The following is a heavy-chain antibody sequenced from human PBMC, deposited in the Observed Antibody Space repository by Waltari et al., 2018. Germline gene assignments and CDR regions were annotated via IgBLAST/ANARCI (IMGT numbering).Heavy chain of an antibody. J-gene: IGHJ4*02. CDR2: FDPEDGET. CDR1: GYTLTELS. CDR3: AVYYDSSDRFDY. V-gene: IGHV1-24*01. Sequence: QVPLVQSGAEVKKPGASVKVSCKVSGYTLTELSMPWVRQAPGKGLEWMGGFDPEDGETIYAQKFQGRVTMTEDTSTDTAYMELSSLRSEDTAVYYCAVYYDSSDRFDYWGQGTLVTVSS. D-gene: IGHD3-22*01.